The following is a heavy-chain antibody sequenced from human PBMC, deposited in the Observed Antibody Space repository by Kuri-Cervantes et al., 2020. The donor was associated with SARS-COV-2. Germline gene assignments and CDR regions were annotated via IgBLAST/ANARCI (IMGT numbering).Heavy chain of an antibody. J-gene: IGHJ4*02. CDR3: ARDLTIFGVVISYFDY. CDR2: INPSGGST. CDR1: GYTFTSYY. V-gene: IGHV1-46*01. D-gene: IGHD3-3*01. Sequence: ASVKVSCKASGYTFTSYYMHWVRQAPGQGLEWMGIINPSGGSTSYAQKFQGRVTMTRDTSISTAYMELSRLRSDDTAVYYCARDLTIFGVVISYFDYWGQGTLVTVSS.